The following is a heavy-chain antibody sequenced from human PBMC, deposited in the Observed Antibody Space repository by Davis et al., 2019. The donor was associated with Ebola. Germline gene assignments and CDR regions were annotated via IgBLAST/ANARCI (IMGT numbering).Heavy chain of an antibody. D-gene: IGHD2-15*01. Sequence: AASVKVSCKASGYTFTSYYMHWVRQAPGQGLEWMGRIIPILGIANYAQKFQGRVTMTTDTSTSTAYMELRSLRSDDTAVYYCARGGYCSGGSCIYFDYWGQGTLVTVSS. CDR1: GYTFTSYY. V-gene: IGHV1-46*01. CDR3: ARGGYCSGGSCIYFDY. J-gene: IGHJ4*02. CDR2: IIPILGIA.